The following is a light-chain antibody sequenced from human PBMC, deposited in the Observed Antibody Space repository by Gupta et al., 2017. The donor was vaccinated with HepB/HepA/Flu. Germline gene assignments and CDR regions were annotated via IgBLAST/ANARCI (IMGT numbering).Light chain of an antibody. V-gene: IGKV4-1*01. CDR3: HQYFVTPSS. Sequence: DIVMTQSPDSLALSLGERATIHCKSTQSVFYSANKKNFLAWYQQKPGQPPKLLLYWASTRESGVADRFSGSGSGTDFSLTISSLQAEDAALYYWHQYFVTPSSFGQGTKVEIK. CDR1: QSVFYSANKKNF. J-gene: IGKJ2*04. CDR2: WAS.